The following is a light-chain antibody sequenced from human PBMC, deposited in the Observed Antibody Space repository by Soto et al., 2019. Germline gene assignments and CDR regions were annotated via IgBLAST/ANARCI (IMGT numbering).Light chain of an antibody. CDR1: QTISSC. Sequence: DIQMTQSPSTLSASVGDRVTITCRASQTISSCLAWYQQKPGQAPRLLIYDASSLESGVPSRFSGSGSGTDFTLTISSLQPDDFAAYYCQHYNSYQYTFGQGTKVEIK. CDR3: QHYNSYQYT. J-gene: IGKJ2*01. CDR2: DAS. V-gene: IGKV1-5*01.